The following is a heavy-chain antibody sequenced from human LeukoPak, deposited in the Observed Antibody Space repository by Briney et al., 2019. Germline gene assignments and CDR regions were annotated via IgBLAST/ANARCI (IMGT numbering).Heavy chain of an antibody. J-gene: IGHJ6*03. CDR1: GYTFSDYY. V-gene: IGHV1-2*02. CDR2: INPHSGGA. D-gene: IGHD5-12*01. CDR3: TREVRARIKWTHDYYYYYMDV. Sequence: ASVKVSCKASGYTFSDYYMHWVRQAPGQGLEWMGWINPHSGGANYSQNFQGRVTMTRDTSISTVYMELSRLRSDDTAVYYCTREVRARIKWTHDYYYYYMDVWGEGTTVTVSS.